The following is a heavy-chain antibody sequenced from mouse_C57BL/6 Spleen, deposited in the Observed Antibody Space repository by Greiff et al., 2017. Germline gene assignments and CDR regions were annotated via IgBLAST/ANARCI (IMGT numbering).Heavy chain of an antibody. Sequence: VQLQQSGPELVKPGASVKISCKASGYTFTDYYMNWVKQSHGKSLEWIGDINPNNGGTSYNQKFKGKATLTVDKSSSTAYMELRSLTSEDSAVYYCARFPYYYGRGGAMDYWGQGTSVTVSS. CDR3: ARFPYYYGRGGAMDY. D-gene: IGHD1-1*01. CDR1: GYTFTDYY. CDR2: INPNNGGT. V-gene: IGHV1-26*01. J-gene: IGHJ4*01.